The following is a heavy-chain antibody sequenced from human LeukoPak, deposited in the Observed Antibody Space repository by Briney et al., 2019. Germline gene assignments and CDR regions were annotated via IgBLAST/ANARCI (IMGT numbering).Heavy chain of an antibody. Sequence: NASQTLSLTCTVSGGSISSGNYSWSWIRQPAGKGLEWIGRIYTTGSTNYNPSLKSRVTISVDTSKNQFSLNLSSVTAADTAVYYCARDVYAGGAVYWFDPWGQGTLVTVSS. CDR3: ARDVYAGGAVYWFDP. CDR1: GGSISSGNYS. V-gene: IGHV4-61*02. J-gene: IGHJ5*02. CDR2: IYTTGST. D-gene: IGHD3-16*01.